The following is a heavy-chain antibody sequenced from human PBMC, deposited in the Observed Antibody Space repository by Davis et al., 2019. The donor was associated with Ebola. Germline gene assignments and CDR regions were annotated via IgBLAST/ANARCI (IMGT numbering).Heavy chain of an antibody. Sequence: AASVKVSCKASGYTFTGYYMHWVRQAPGQGLEWMGRINPNSGGTNYAQKFQGRVTMTRDTSISTAYMELSRLRSDDTAVYYCAREVISYYDSSGYYPLGYWGQGTLVTVSS. V-gene: IGHV1-2*06. CDR2: INPNSGGT. CDR1: GYTFTGYY. D-gene: IGHD3-22*01. J-gene: IGHJ4*02. CDR3: AREVISYYDSSGYYPLGY.